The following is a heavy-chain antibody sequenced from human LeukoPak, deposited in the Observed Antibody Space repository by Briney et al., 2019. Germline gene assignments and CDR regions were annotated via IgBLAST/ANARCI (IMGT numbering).Heavy chain of an antibody. CDR3: ARAGSGWYNWFDP. CDR1: GGSFSGYY. J-gene: IGHJ5*02. D-gene: IGHD6-19*01. V-gene: IGHV4-34*01. CDR2: INHSGSN. Sequence: SETLSLTCAVYGGSFSGYYWSWIRQPPGKGLEWIGVINHSGSNNYNPSLKSRVTISVKTSKNQFSWKLSSLTAADTVVYYCARAGSGWYNWFDPWGQGTLVTVSS.